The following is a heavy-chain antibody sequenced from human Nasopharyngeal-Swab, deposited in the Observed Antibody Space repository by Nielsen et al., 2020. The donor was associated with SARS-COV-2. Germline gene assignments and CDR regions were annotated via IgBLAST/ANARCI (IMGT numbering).Heavy chain of an antibody. CDR3: SNRRWSTRLFDS. Sequence: GGSLRLSCAASGFTFSNYGMHWVRQAPGKGLEWVAVIWYDGSNKYYADSVKGRFTISRDNSKNTVYLQVNSLRAEDTAVYYCSNRRWSTRLFDSWGQGTLVTVSS. D-gene: IGHD4-23*01. J-gene: IGHJ4*02. CDR1: GFTFSNYG. CDR2: IWYDGSNK. V-gene: IGHV3-33*06.